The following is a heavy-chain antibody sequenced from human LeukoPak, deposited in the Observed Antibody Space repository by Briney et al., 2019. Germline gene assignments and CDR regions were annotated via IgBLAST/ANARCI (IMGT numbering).Heavy chain of an antibody. CDR1: GFTFSNYA. Sequence: PGGSLRLSCAASGFTFSNYAMSWVRQAPGKGLEWVSGITASGDSTFYGDSVKGRFTMSRDNSRNTVYLQMNSLRAEDTAVYYCARAGNTRFDCWGQGTLVTVSS. J-gene: IGHJ4*02. D-gene: IGHD2/OR15-2a*01. CDR2: ITASGDST. V-gene: IGHV3-23*01. CDR3: ARAGNTRFDC.